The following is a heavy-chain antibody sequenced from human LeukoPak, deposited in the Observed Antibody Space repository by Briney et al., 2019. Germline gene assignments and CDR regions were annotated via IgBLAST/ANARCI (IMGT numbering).Heavy chain of an antibody. Sequence: PSETLSLTCTVSGGSISSSSYYWGWIRQPPGKGLEWIGSIYYSGSTYYNPSLKSRVTISVDTSKNQFSLKLSSVTAADTAVYYCARQGPLSYMDVWGKGTTVTVSS. J-gene: IGHJ6*03. V-gene: IGHV4-39*01. CDR3: ARQGPLSYMDV. CDR1: GGSISSSSYY. CDR2: IYYSGST.